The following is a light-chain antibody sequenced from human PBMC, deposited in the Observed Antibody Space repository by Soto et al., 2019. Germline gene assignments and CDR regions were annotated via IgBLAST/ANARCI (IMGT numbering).Light chain of an antibody. CDR1: QSVNNN. CDR2: GVS. Sequence: EIVMTQSPATLSVSTGERATLSCRASQSVNNNLAWYQQKPGQAPRLLIYGVSARATGIPARFSGSGSGTEFTLTISSLQSEDFAVYYCQQYNNWPLTFGGGTKVEIK. V-gene: IGKV3-15*01. CDR3: QQYNNWPLT. J-gene: IGKJ4*01.